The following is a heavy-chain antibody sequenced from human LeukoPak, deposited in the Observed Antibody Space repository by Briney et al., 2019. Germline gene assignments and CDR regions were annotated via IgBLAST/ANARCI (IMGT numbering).Heavy chain of an antibody. D-gene: IGHD3-3*01. CDR3: AEDSGYDFWSGYWTTYNWFDP. V-gene: IGHV3-30*18. Sequence: GGSLRLSCAASGFTFSSYGMHWVRQAPGKGLEWVAVISYDGSNKYYADSVKGRFTISRDNSKNTLYLQMNSLRAEDTAVYYCAEDSGYDFWSGYWTTYNWFDPWGQGTLVTVSS. CDR1: GFTFSSYG. CDR2: ISYDGSNK. J-gene: IGHJ5*02.